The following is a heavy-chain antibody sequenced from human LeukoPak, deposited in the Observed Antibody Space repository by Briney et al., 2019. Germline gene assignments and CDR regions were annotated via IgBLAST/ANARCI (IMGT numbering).Heavy chain of an antibody. J-gene: IGHJ4*02. Sequence: SETLSLTCTVSGGSISSYYWSWIRQPPGKGLEWIGYIYYSGSTNYNPSLKSRVTISVDTSKNQFSLKLSSVTAADTAVYYCARDHGYSYGIFDYWGQGTLVTVSS. CDR3: ARDHGYSYGIFDY. V-gene: IGHV4-59*01. CDR1: GGSISSYY. CDR2: IYYSGST. D-gene: IGHD5-18*01.